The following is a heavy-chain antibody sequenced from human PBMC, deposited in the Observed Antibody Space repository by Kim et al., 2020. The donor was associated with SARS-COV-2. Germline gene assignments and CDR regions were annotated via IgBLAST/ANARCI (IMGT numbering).Heavy chain of an antibody. CDR2: IYYSGST. V-gene: IGHV4-39*01. CDR3: ATTRIAVADPDAFDI. CDR1: GGSISSSSYY. J-gene: IGHJ3*02. Sequence: SETLSLTCTVSGGSISSSSYYWGWIRQPPGKGLEWIGSIYYSGSTYYNPSLKSRVTISVDTSKNQFSLKLSSVTAADTAVYYCATTRIAVADPDAFDIWGQGTMVTVSS. D-gene: IGHD6-19*01.